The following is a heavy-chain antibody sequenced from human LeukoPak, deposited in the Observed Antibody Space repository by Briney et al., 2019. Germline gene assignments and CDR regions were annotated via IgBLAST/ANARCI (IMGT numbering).Heavy chain of an antibody. D-gene: IGHD4-17*01. CDR1: GFSVSRNY. CDR2: IYSDGTT. V-gene: IGHV3-53*01. Sequence: PGGSLRLSCAVSGFSVSRNYMSWVRQAPGKGLEWVPLIYSDGTTYYADSVKGRFTISKDNSKNTLYLQMNSLRGEDTAIHYCARDFGDSERGFDYWGQGTPVTVSS. J-gene: IGHJ4*02. CDR3: ARDFGDSERGFDY.